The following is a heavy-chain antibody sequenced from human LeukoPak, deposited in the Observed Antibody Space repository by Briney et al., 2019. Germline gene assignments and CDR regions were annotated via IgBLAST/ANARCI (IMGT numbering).Heavy chain of an antibody. CDR1: GFTFSSYD. Sequence: GGSLRLSCAASGFTFSSYDMHWVRQATGKGLEWVSAIGTAGDTYYPGSVKGRFTISRENAKNSLYLQMNSLRAGDTAVYYCARSVAAAGTGYMDVWGKGTTVTVSS. CDR3: ARSVAAAGTGYMDV. J-gene: IGHJ6*03. V-gene: IGHV3-13*01. CDR2: IGTAGDT. D-gene: IGHD6-13*01.